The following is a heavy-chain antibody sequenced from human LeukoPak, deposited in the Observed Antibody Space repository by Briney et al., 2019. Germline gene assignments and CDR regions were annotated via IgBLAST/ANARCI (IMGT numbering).Heavy chain of an antibody. V-gene: IGHV6-1*01. CDR3: AREFSDAFDI. Sequence: SQTLSLTCAISGDSVFSNSAAWTWIKQSPSRGLVWLGRTYYRSKWYSDYAVSVESRITINPDTSKNQFSLQLNSVTPGDTAVYYCAREFSDAFDIWGQGTMVTVSS. CDR1: GDSVFSNSAA. CDR2: TYYRSKWYS. J-gene: IGHJ3*02.